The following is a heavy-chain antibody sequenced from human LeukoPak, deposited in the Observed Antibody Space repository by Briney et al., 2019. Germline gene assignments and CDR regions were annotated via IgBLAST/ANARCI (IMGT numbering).Heavy chain of an antibody. V-gene: IGHV4-39*01. CDR3: AVAGVRYYDSSGLHAFDY. J-gene: IGHJ3*01. D-gene: IGHD3-22*01. CDR2: MFYSGST. CDR1: GGSIRSRSHC. Sequence: ASETLSLTCTVSGGSIRSRSHCWGWIRQPPGKGLDWIGTMFYSGSTYYNPSLKSRVAISVDTSDNQFSLELNSVTAADAAVYYCAVAGVRYYDSSGLHAFDYWGRGTMVTVSS.